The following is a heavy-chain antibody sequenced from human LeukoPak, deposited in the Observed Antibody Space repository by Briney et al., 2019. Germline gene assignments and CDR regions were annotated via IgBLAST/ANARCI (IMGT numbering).Heavy chain of an antibody. V-gene: IGHV3-23*01. J-gene: IGHJ4*02. D-gene: IGHD6-19*01. Sequence: GGSLRLSCAASGFTFSSYAMSWVRQAPGKGLEWVSAMSRSGDFTYYAESVKGRFTISRDKSKNTLNLRMNTLRAEDTAVYYCAKDELAVGDNWGQGTLVTVSS. CDR2: MSRSGDFT. CDR1: GFTFSSYA. CDR3: AKDELAVGDN.